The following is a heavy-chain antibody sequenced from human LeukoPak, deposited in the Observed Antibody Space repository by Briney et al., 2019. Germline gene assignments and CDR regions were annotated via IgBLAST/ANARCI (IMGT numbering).Heavy chain of an antibody. V-gene: IGHV3-21*01. CDR1: GFTFSSYS. J-gene: IGHJ6*02. Sequence: GGSLRLSCAASGFTFSSYSMNWVRQAPGKGLEWVSSISSSSSYIYYADSVKGRFTISRDNAKNSLYLQMNSLRAEDTAVYYCARGIAVAVGMDVWGQGTTVTVSS. D-gene: IGHD6-19*01. CDR2: ISSSSSYI. CDR3: ARGIAVAVGMDV.